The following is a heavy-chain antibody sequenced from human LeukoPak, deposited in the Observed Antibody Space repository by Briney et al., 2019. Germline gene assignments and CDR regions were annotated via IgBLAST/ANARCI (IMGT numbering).Heavy chain of an antibody. D-gene: IGHD3-3*01. J-gene: IGHJ4*02. CDR3: ARDRPYYDFIDTSDY. CDR2: LTSGNSYI. V-gene: IGHV3-21*01. CDR1: GFTFSSYS. Sequence: PGGSLRLSCAASGFTFSSYSMNWVRQAPGKGLEWVSSLTSGNSYIYYADSVKGRFTISRDNAKNSLYLQMNSLRAEDTAVYYCARDRPYYDFIDTSDYWGQGTLVTVSS.